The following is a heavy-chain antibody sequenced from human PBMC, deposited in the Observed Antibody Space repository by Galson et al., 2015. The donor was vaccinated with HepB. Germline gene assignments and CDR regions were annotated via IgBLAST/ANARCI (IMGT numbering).Heavy chain of an antibody. CDR3: ATPILGLGFDP. J-gene: IGHJ5*02. CDR1: GYTFTAYY. D-gene: IGHD2/OR15-2a*01. Sequence: SVKVSCKASGYTFTAYYIHWIRQAPGQGLEWMGRINPNNGGTNYVQKFQGRVTMTRDTSISTAYMELSRLRSDDTAVYYCATPILGLGFDPWGQGTLVTVSS. CDR2: INPNNGGT. V-gene: IGHV1-2*06.